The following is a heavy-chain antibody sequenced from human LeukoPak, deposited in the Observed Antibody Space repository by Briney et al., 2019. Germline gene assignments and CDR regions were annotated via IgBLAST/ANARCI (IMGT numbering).Heavy chain of an antibody. CDR3: AKEVQLLWFGELWRENWFDP. J-gene: IGHJ5*02. Sequence: GGSLRLSCAASGFTFSSYEMNWVRQAPGKGLEWVSYISSSGSTIYYADSVKGRFTISRDNAKNSLYLQMNSLRAEDTAVYYCAKEVQLLWFGELWRENWFDPWGQGTLVTVSS. D-gene: IGHD3-10*01. CDR1: GFTFSSYE. V-gene: IGHV3-48*03. CDR2: ISSSGSTI.